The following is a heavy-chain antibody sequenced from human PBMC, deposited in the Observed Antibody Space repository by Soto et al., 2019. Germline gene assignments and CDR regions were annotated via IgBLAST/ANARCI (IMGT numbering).Heavy chain of an antibody. D-gene: IGHD3-22*01. CDR2: IYYSGTT. V-gene: IGHV4-39*01. CDR3: ARLDARGGYSPDY. CDR1: GGSISSSTNYY. Sequence: QLQESGPRLVKPSETLSLTCAVSGGSISSSTNYYWAWIRQPPEKGLEWIGSIYYSGTTYYNASLQSRVTMSVDTSRNQFSLRLSAVTAADTAGDHCARLDARGGYSPDYWGQGTLVIVSS. J-gene: IGHJ4*02.